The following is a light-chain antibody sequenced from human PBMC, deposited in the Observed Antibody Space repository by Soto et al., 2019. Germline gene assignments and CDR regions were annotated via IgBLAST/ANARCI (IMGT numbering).Light chain of an antibody. V-gene: IGKV1-5*01. CDR3: QQYHSSPYT. J-gene: IGKJ2*01. CDR2: DAS. CDR1: QTISFW. Sequence: GDKFTITCRASQTISFWLAWYQQKPGKAPKLLIYDASSLESGGPSRFRGSGSGTEFTLTISSLQPDDFATYYCQQYHSSPYTFGQGTKLEIQ.